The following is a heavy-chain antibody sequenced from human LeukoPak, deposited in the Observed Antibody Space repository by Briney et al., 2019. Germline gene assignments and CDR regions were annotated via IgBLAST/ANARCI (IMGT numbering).Heavy chain of an antibody. Sequence: PSETLSLTCAVYGGSFSGYYWSWIRQPPGKGLEWIGEINHSGSTNYNPSLKSRVTISVDTSKNQFSLKLSSVTGADTAVYYCARGGITMVRGVIPYSRWFDPWGQGTLVTVSS. CDR3: ARGGITMVRGVIPYSRWFDP. D-gene: IGHD3-10*01. V-gene: IGHV4-34*01. J-gene: IGHJ5*02. CDR1: GGSFSGYY. CDR2: INHSGST.